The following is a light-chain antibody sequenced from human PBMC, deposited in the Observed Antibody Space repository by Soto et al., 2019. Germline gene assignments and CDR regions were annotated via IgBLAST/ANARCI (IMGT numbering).Light chain of an antibody. CDR3: QQRSDWPST. CDR1: ESVSRY. Sequence: EIVLTQSPATLSLSPGNRATLSCRASESVSRYLAWYQQKPGQAPRLLIYDASSRAAGIPARFSGSGSGTDCTLTITSLEPEDFAVYYWQQRSDWPSTIGGGTKVEI. V-gene: IGKV3-11*01. J-gene: IGKJ4*01. CDR2: DAS.